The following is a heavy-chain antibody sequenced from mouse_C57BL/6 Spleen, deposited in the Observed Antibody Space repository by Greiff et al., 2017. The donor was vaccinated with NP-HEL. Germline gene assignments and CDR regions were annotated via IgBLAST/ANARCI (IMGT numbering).Heavy chain of an antibody. D-gene: IGHD1-1*01. V-gene: IGHV1-80*01. CDR3: ARSGITTVVDWYFDV. J-gene: IGHJ1*03. Sequence: QVQLQQSGAELVKPGASVKISCKASGYAFSSYWMNWVKQRPGKGLEWIGQIYPGDGDTNYNGKFKGKATLTADKSSSTAYMQLSSLTSEDSAVYFCARSGITTVVDWYFDVWGTGTTVTVSS. CDR1: GYAFSSYW. CDR2: IYPGDGDT.